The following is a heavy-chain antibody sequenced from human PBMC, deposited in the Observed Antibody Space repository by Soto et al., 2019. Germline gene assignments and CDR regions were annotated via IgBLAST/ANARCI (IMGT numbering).Heavy chain of an antibody. Sequence: GGSLRLSCAASRFTFSRYSMNWVRQAPGKGLEWVSYISSSSSTIYYVDSVKGRFTISRDNANNTLFLQMNSLRAEDTAVYYCAKSRYSDSSGDFYDYWGQGTLVTVSS. CDR1: RFTFSRYS. V-gene: IGHV3-48*01. J-gene: IGHJ4*02. CDR3: AKSRYSDSSGDFYDY. CDR2: ISSSSSTI. D-gene: IGHD3-22*01.